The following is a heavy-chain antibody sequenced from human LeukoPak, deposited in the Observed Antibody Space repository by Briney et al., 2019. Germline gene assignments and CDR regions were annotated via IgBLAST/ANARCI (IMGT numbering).Heavy chain of an antibody. CDR3: AKDGRSLLRYFDWLCPLDY. CDR1: GFTFSSNG. V-gene: IGHV3-30*18. CDR2: ISYDGSNK. J-gene: IGHJ4*02. Sequence: QPGRSLRLSCAASGFTFSSNGMHCVRQAPGKGLEWVEVISYDGSNKFYADSVKGRFTISRDNSKNTLYLQMDSLRAEDTAVYYCAKDGRSLLRYFDWLCPLDYWGQGTLVTVSS. D-gene: IGHD3-9*01.